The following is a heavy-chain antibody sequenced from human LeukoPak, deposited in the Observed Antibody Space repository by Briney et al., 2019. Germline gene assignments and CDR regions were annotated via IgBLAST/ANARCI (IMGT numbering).Heavy chain of an antibody. Sequence: PGGSLRLSCAASGFTFSSYSMNWVRQAPGKGLEWIGSIYYSGSTYYNPSLKSRVTISVDTSKNQFSLKLSSVTAADTAVYYCARHFPYYYDSSGYQEDYYYMDVWAKGTTITVSS. D-gene: IGHD3-22*01. CDR2: IYYSGST. CDR3: ARHFPYYYDSSGYQEDYYYMDV. V-gene: IGHV4-39*01. CDR1: GFTFSSYSMN. J-gene: IGHJ6*03.